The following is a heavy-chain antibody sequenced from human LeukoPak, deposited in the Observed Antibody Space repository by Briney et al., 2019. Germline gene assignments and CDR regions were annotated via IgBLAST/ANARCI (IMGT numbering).Heavy chain of an antibody. Sequence: SVKVSCKASGGTFSSYAIRWVRQAPGEGLEWMGGIIPIFGTANYAQKFQGRVTITADESTSTAYMELSSLGSEDTAIYYCARARRSDNSWYEYWGQGTLVTVSS. CDR1: GGTFSSYA. CDR3: ARARRSDNSWYEY. CDR2: IIPIFGTA. V-gene: IGHV1-69*01. D-gene: IGHD6-13*01. J-gene: IGHJ4*02.